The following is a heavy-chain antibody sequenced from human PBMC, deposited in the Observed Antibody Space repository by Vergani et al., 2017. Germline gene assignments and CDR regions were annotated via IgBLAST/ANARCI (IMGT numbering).Heavy chain of an antibody. D-gene: IGHD3-10*01. V-gene: IGHV1-2*02. CDR1: GYIFTDYY. CDR3: ARDPRGSESLFNWFDP. CDR2: INPKTGDA. J-gene: IGHJ5*02. Sequence: QVQLVQSGTEMKKPGASMKVSCEASGYIFTDYYIHWVRQAPGQGLEWMGWINPKTGDANYARKFQDRVTMTRDTSLSTVYLELTRLTSDDTAVYHCARDPRGSESLFNWFDPWRQGALVIVSS.